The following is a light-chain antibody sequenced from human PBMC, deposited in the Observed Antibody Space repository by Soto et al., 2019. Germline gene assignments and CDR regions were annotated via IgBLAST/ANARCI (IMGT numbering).Light chain of an antibody. CDR2: SAS. J-gene: IGKJ4*01. CDR3: QQSNSVPFT. V-gene: IGKV1-39*01. CDR1: QSISKY. Sequence: DIQMTQSPSSLSASVGDRVTITCRASQSISKYLNWYQQKPGKAPKLLMYSASSLLSGVPSRFSGTGSGTDFNLTISSLQPEDFAPYYCQQSNSVPFTFGGGTAVEIE.